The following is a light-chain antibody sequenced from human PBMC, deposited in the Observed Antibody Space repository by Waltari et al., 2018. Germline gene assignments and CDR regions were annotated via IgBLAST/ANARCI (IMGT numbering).Light chain of an antibody. CDR1: QSVSSN. CDR2: GAS. Sequence: EIVLTQYPATLSVSPGERAPLSCRASQSVSSNLAWYQQKPGQAPRLLIYGASTRATGIPARFSGSGSGTEFTLTISSLQSEDFAVYYCQQYNNWPLSWTFGQGTKVEIK. V-gene: IGKV3-15*01. CDR3: QQYNNWPLSWT. J-gene: IGKJ1*01.